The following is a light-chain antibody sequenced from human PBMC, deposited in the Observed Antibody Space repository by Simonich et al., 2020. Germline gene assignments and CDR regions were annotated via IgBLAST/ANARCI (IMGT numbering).Light chain of an antibody. V-gene: IGKV4-1*01. CDR3: QQYYSTPPWT. J-gene: IGKJ1*01. CDR2: WAS. Sequence: DIVMTQSPDSLAVSLGERATINCKSSQCVLYSSNHKNYLAWYQQKPGQPPKLLIYWASTRESGVPDRSSGSGSGTDFTLTISSLQAEDVAVYYCQQYYSTPPWTFGQGTKVEIK. CDR1: QCVLYSSNHKNY.